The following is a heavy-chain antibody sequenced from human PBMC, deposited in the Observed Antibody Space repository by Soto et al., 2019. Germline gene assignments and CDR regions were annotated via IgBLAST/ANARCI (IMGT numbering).Heavy chain of an antibody. CDR1: GYAFTTYG. J-gene: IGHJ4*02. Sequence: QVHLVQSGAEVKKPGASVKVSCKGSGYAFTTYGITWVRQAPGQGLEWMGWISAHNGNTNYAQKLQGRVTVTRDTSTSRAYMELRSLRSDDTAVYYCARGRYGDYWGQGALVTVSS. D-gene: IGHD1-1*01. CDR3: ARGRYGDY. CDR2: ISAHNGNT. V-gene: IGHV1-18*01.